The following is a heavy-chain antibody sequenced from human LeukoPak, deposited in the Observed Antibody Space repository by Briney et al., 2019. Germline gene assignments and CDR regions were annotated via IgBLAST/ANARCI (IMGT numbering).Heavy chain of an antibody. V-gene: IGHV2-5*01. J-gene: IGHJ1*01. CDR3: ALRHPTVIYDFWSGYYPEYFQH. CDR2: IYCNDDK. D-gene: IGHD3-3*01. Sequence: SGPTLVNPPQTLTLTCTFSAFSPSTSGVGVGCIRQHPGKALEWLALIYCNDDKRYSPSLKSRLTITKDTSKNQVVLTMTNMDPVDTATYYCALRHPTVIYDFWSGYYPEYFQHWGQGTLVTVSS. CDR1: AFSPSTSGVG.